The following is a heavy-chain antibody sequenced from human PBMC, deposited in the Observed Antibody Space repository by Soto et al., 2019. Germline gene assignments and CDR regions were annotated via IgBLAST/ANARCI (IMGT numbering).Heavy chain of an antibody. V-gene: IGHV3-23*01. CDR3: AKSPKVISTSFDD. D-gene: IGHD3-22*01. J-gene: IGHJ4*02. CDR1: GFTFSSYA. Sequence: GGSLRLSCVASGFTFSSYALNWARQAPGRGLEWVSAISGSGGTTYYADSVKGRFTISRDNSKNTLFLQMNSLRAEDAAIYYCAKSPKVISTSFDDWGQGSLVTVSA. CDR2: ISGSGGTT.